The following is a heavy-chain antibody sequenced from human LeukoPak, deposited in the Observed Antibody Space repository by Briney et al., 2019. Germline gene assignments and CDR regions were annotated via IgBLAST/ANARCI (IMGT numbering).Heavy chain of an antibody. CDR2: IYYGGST. Sequence: SETLSLTCTVSGGSISSYYWSWIRQPPGKGLEWIGYIYYGGSTNYNPSLKSRVTISVDTPKNQFSLKLSSVTAADTAVYYCARGPSSAFDIWGQGTMVTVSS. CDR1: GGSISSYY. D-gene: IGHD6-6*01. CDR3: ARGPSSAFDI. V-gene: IGHV4-59*01. J-gene: IGHJ3*02.